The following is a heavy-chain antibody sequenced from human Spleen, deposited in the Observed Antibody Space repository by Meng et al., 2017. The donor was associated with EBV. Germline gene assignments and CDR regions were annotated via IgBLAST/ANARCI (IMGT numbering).Heavy chain of an antibody. CDR3: ARGPEIVVVIFPTNWFDP. CDR2: INHNGDT. CDR1: GESFSVYY. J-gene: IGHJ5*02. V-gene: IGHV4-34*02. D-gene: IGHD2-21*01. Sequence: QLRQQQGGAGLLKPSETLSLTCGVYGESFSVYYWSWIRQSPGKGLEWIGEINHNGDTRYNPSLESRVTISVATSKNQVSLKLKSVTAADTAMYYCARGPEIVVVIFPTNWFDPWGQGTLVTVSS.